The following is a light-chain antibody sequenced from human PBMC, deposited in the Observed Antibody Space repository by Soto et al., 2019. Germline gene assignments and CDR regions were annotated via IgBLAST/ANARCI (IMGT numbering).Light chain of an antibody. Sequence: EIVMTQSPATLSVSPGGRATLSCRASQSISDTLAWYQQKPGQAPRLLIHGASTRAPGFPARFSGSGSGTDSTLTISSLQSEDFAVYYCQQYNNWPWTFGQGTKVDI. CDR2: GAS. J-gene: IGKJ1*01. CDR1: QSISDT. V-gene: IGKV3-15*01. CDR3: QQYNNWPWT.